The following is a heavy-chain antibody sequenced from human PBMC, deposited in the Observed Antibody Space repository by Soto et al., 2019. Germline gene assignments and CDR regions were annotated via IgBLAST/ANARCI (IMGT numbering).Heavy chain of an antibody. Sequence: QVQLQESGPGLVKPSQTLSLTCNVSGGSIGSGDYYWNWIRQHPGKGLEWIGYIYDSGSTFYNPSLKGRVNLSVDTSKDQLSLSLSSVTAADTAVYYFVSRSDIGEYYGRSSVDFWGQGTLVIVSS. D-gene: IGHD3-22*01. V-gene: IGHV4-31*03. CDR1: GGSIGSGDYY. CDR2: IYDSGST. J-gene: IGHJ4*02. CDR3: VSRSDIGEYYGRSSVDF.